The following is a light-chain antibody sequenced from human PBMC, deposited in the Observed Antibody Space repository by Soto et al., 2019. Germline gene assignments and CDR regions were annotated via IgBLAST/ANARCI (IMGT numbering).Light chain of an antibody. J-gene: IGKJ1*01. CDR2: DAS. V-gene: IGKV3-20*01. CDR1: QSLSSSH. Sequence: EIVLTQSPGTLSLSPGEIASLSCRASQSLSSSHLIWYQQKPGQATRLLIYDASSRATCIPDRFSGGGSGTDFTLTISRLETEDFAVYYCQHLSAFGQGTKVEIK. CDR3: QHLSA.